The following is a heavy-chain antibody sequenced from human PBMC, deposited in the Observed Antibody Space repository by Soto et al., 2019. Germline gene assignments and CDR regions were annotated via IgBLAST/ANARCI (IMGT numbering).Heavy chain of an antibody. CDR1: GGSISSSSYY. CDR2: IYYSGGT. J-gene: IGHJ4*02. Sequence: QLQLQESGPGLVKPSETLSLTCTVSGGSISSSSYYWGWIRQPPGKGLEWIGSIYYSGGTYYNPSLKRRVTISVDTAKTQFSLQLSSVTAAHTAVYYCARPSGSYLFYFDYWGQGTLVTVSS. V-gene: IGHV4-39*01. CDR3: ARPSGSYLFYFDY. D-gene: IGHD1-26*01.